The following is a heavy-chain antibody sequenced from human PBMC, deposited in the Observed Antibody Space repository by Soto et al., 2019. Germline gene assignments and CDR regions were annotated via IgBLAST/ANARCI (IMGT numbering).Heavy chain of an antibody. CDR3: ARASSLYGGNSIGWFDP. CDR1: GGSISSGDYY. V-gene: IGHV4-30-4*01. CDR2: IYYSGST. D-gene: IGHD4-17*01. Sequence: TSETLSLTCTVSGGSISSGDYYWSWIRQPPGKGLEWIGYIYYSGSTYYNPSPKSRVTISVDTSKNQFSLKLSSVTAADTAVYYCARASSLYGGNSIGWFDPWGQGTLVTVSS. J-gene: IGHJ5*02.